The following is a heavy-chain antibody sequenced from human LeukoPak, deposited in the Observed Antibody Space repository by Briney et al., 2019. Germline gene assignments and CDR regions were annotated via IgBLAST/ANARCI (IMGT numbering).Heavy chain of an antibody. CDR2: IKQDGSEK. J-gene: IGHJ4*02. V-gene: IGHV3-7*01. CDR3: ARDLGYYDYVWGSYRYRDLFDY. D-gene: IGHD3-16*02. Sequence: GGSLRLSCAAAGFTLSSYWMSWVRQPAGKGLEWVANIKQDGSEKYYVDSVKGRFTISRDNAKNSLYLQMNSLRAEDTAVYYCARDLGYYDYVWGSYRYRDLFDYWGQGTLVTVSS. CDR1: GFTLSSYW.